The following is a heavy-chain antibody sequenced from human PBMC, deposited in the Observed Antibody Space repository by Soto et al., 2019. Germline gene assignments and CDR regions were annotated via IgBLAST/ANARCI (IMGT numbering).Heavy chain of an antibody. V-gene: IGHV3-9*01. CDR2: ISWNSGSI. CDR3: ARGSGYYYYYGMSV. CDR1: GFTFDDYA. Sequence: GGSLRLSCAASGFTFDDYAMHWVRQAPGKGLEWVSGISWNSGSIGYADSVKGRFTISRDNAKNSLYLQMNSLRAEDTALYFCARGSGYYYYYGMSVWGQGTTVTVSS. J-gene: IGHJ6*02.